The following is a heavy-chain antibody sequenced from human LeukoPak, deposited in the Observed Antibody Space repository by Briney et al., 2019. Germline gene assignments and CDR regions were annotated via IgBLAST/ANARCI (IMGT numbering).Heavy chain of an antibody. Sequence: AGGSLRLSCAASGFTFSNYVMHWVRQAPGKGLEWVAVILFDGSNKYYADSVKGRFTISRDNSKNTLYLQMNSLRAEDTAVYYCARDTSSPTWGQGAMVTVSS. CDR3: ARDTSSPT. CDR2: ILFDGSNK. D-gene: IGHD6-13*01. V-gene: IGHV3-30*03. CDR1: GFTFSNYV. J-gene: IGHJ3*01.